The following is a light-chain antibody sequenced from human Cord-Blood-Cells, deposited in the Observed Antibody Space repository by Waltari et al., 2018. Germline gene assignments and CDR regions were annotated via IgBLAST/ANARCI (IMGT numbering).Light chain of an antibody. V-gene: IGKV1-39*01. CDR3: QQSYSTPYT. CDR1: QSISSY. J-gene: IGKJ2*01. CDR2: AAS. Sequence: DIQMTQSPSSLSASVGDRVTITCRASQSISSYLNWYQQKPGKAPKLRIYAASSLQSGVPSRFSDSGSGTDFTLTISSLQPEDCATYYCQQSYSTPYTLGQGTKLDIK.